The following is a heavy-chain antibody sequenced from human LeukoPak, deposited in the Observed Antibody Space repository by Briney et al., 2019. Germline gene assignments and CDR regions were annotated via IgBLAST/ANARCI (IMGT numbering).Heavy chain of an antibody. CDR1: GYTFIGYY. CDR3: ARDYDSSGYQPPDY. CDR2: INPSSGGT. D-gene: IGHD3-22*01. J-gene: IGHJ4*02. V-gene: IGHV1-2*02. Sequence: ASVKVSCKASGYTFIGYYMHWVRQAPGQGLEWMGWINPSSGGTNYAQKFQGRVTMTRDTSISTAYMELSRLIPDDTAVYYCARDYDSSGYQPPDYWGQGTLVTVSS.